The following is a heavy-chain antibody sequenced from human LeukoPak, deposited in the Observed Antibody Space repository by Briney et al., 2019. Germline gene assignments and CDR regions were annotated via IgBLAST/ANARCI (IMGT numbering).Heavy chain of an antibody. J-gene: IGHJ5*02. CDR3: AKDRGSSIVDNWFDP. CDR2: ISWDGGST. D-gene: IGHD6-6*01. CDR1: GFTFDDYT. V-gene: IGHV3-43*01. Sequence: GGSLRLSCAASGFTFDDYTMHWARQAPGKGLEWVSLISWDGGSTYYADSVKGRFTISRDNSKNSLYLQMNSLRTEDTALYYCAKDRGSSIVDNWFDPWGQGTLVTVSS.